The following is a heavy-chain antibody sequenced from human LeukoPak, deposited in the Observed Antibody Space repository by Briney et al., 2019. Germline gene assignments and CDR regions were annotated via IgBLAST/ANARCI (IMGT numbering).Heavy chain of an antibody. CDR3: ATYGLGTYHLED. CDR1: GFTFSSYA. J-gene: IGHJ4*02. Sequence: GGSLRLSCAASGFTFSSYAMHWVRQAPGKGLEWVAVISFDGSNKFYADSVKGRFTISRDNSKNTLYLQMNSLRAEDTAVYYCATYGLGTYHLEDWGQGTLVTVSS. V-gene: IGHV3-30-3*01. D-gene: IGHD3-10*01. CDR2: ISFDGSNK.